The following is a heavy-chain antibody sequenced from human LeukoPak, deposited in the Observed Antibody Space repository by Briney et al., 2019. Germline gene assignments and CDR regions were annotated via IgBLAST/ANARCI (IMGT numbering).Heavy chain of an antibody. CDR1: GFTVSSNY. D-gene: IGHD5-18*01. J-gene: IGHJ4*02. CDR3: ARSGGAANFDS. Sequence: PGGSLRLSCAASGFTVSSNYMSWVRQAPGKGLEWVSVIYSGGTTCYADSVKGRFIISRDNSKNTLFLQMNSLRAEDTAMYYCARSGGAANFDSWXQXTLVTVSS. CDR2: IYSGGTT. V-gene: IGHV3-53*01.